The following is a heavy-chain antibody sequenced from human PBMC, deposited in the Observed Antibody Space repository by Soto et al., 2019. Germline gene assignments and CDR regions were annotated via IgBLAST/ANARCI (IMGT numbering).Heavy chain of an antibody. CDR1: GFTVNNNY. V-gene: IGHV3-66*02. J-gene: IGHJ6*02. D-gene: IGHD6-13*01. CDR2: IYSGGST. Sequence: GGSLRLSCAASGFTVNNNYMSWVRQAPGKGLECVSVIYSGGSTYYADSVKGRFTISRHNSKNTLYLQMNSLRAEDTAVYYCVRNRGIAALDHYYYGMDVWGQGTTVTVSS. CDR3: VRNRGIAALDHYYYGMDV.